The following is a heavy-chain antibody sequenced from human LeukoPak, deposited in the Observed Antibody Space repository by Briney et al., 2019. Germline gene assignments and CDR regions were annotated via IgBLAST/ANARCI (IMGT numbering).Heavy chain of an antibody. V-gene: IGHV1-69*05. J-gene: IGHJ5*02. D-gene: IGHD6-13*01. CDR1: GGTFSSYA. CDR3: ARGKAPDSSSWYAWFDP. Sequence: VCSVKVSCKASGGTFSSYAISWVRQAPGQGLEWMGGIIPIFGTANYAQKFQGRVTITTDESTSTAYMELSSLRSEDTAVYYCARGKAPDSSSWYAWFDPWGQGTLVTVSS. CDR2: IIPIFGTA.